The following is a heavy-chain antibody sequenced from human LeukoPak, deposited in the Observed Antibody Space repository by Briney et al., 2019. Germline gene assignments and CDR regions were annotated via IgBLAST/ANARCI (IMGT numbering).Heavy chain of an antibody. Sequence: SWETLSLTCAVYGVSFSGYYWSWIRQPPGKGLEWVGEINHSGSNNYNPSLKSRVTISVDTSKNQFSLQLNSVTPEDTAVYYCARDFWVGAYIFDCWGQGTLVTVSS. J-gene: IGHJ4*02. V-gene: IGHV4-34*01. CDR2: INHSGSN. CDR3: ARDFWVGAYIFDC. D-gene: IGHD1-26*01. CDR1: GVSFSGYY.